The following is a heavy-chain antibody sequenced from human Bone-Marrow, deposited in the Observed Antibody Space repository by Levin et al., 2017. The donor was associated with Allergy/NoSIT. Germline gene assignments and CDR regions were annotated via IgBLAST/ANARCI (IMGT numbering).Heavy chain of an antibody. CDR3: ARHLAPDSSSYLADY. D-gene: IGHD6-13*01. Sequence: PGGSLRLSCKGSGYSFTSYWIGWVRQMPGKGLEWMGIIYPGDSDTRYSPSFQGQVTISADKSISTAYLQWSSLKASDTAMYYCARHLAPDSSSYLADYWGQGTLVTVSS. CDR1: GYSFTSYW. CDR2: IYPGDSDT. V-gene: IGHV5-51*01. J-gene: IGHJ4*02.